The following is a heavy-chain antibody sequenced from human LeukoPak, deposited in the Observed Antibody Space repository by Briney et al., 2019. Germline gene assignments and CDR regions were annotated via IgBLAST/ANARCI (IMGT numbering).Heavy chain of an antibody. CDR1: GYSFITYR. V-gene: IGHV5-51*01. CDR2: IYPGDSDT. CDR3: ARFVGACSGGSCYSDY. D-gene: IGHD2-15*01. J-gene: IGHJ4*02. Sequence: GESLQISCQGSGYSFITYRIGWVRQMPGKGLEWMGIIYPGDSDTRYSPSFQGQVTISADKSISTAYLQWNSLKASDTAMYYCARFVGACSGGSCYSDYWGQGTLVTVSS.